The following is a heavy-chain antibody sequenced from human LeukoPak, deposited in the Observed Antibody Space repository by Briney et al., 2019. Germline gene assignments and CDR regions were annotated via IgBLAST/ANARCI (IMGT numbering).Heavy chain of an antibody. CDR3: ARGMIAARPRGNFDY. CDR2: VYYSGST. V-gene: IGHV4-59*01. CDR1: GGSISSYY. Sequence: KPSETLSLTCTVSGGSISSYYWSWIRQPPGKGLEWIGYVYYSGSTNYNPSLKSRVTISVDTSKNQFSLKLSSVTAADAAVYYCARGMIAARPRGNFDYWGQGTLVTVSS. D-gene: IGHD6-6*01. J-gene: IGHJ4*02.